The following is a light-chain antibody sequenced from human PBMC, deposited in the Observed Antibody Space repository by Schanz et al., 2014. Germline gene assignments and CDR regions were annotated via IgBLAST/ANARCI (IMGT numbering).Light chain of an antibody. J-gene: IGLJ2*01. CDR1: SSDVGGYNY. CDR2: DVS. CDR3: SSYAGSVL. V-gene: IGLV2-14*03. Sequence: QSVLTQPASVSGSPGQSILIPCTGTSSDVGGYNYVSWYQQLPGKAPKLMIYDVSHRPSGVSNRFSGSKSGNTASLTISGLRVEDEADYYCSSYAGSVLFGGGTKLTVL.